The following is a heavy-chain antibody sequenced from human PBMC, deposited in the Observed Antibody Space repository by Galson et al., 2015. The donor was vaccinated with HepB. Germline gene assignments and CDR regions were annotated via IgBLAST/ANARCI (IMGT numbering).Heavy chain of an antibody. CDR2: INPNSGGT. J-gene: IGHJ4*02. V-gene: IGHV1-2*04. Sequence: SVKVSCKASGYTFTGYYMHWVRQAPGQGLEWMGWINPNSGGTNYAQKFQGWVTMTRDTSISTAYMELSSLRSEDTAVYYCARGSTEGILTGYSDYWGQGTLVTVSS. CDR1: GYTFTGYY. CDR3: ARGSTEGILTGYSDY. D-gene: IGHD3-9*01.